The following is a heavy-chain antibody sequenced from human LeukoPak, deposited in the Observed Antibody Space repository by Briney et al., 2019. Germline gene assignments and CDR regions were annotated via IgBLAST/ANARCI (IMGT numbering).Heavy chain of an antibody. CDR1: GFTFNNYG. J-gene: IGHJ4*02. V-gene: IGHV3-30*02. Sequence: GGSLRLSCAASGFTFNNYGMHWVRQAPGKGLEWVTFIRYDGSNEYYADSVKGRFTISRDDSKNTLYPQLNSLRAEDTAVYYCAKSYCSSSSCFDFDYWGQGTLVTVSS. CDR3: AKSYCSSSSCFDFDY. D-gene: IGHD2-2*01. CDR2: IRYDGSNE.